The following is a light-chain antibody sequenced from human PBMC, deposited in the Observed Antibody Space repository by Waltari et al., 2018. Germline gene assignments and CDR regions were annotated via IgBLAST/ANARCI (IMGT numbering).Light chain of an antibody. CDR1: NFGSKK. J-gene: IGLJ2*01. CDR2: SDR. V-gene: IGLV3-9*01. CDR3: QVWDSNTAV. Sequence: SYELTQPLSVSVALGQTARRTCGGHNFGSKKVHWYPQQPGQAPVLVIYSDRNRPSGIPERFSGSNSGTTATLTISRAQAGDEADFYCQVWDSNTAVFGGGTKLTVL.